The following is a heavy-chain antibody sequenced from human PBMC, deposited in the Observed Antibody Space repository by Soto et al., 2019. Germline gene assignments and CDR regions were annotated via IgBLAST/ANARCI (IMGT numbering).Heavy chain of an antibody. J-gene: IGHJ4*02. D-gene: IGHD6-13*01. CDR2: ISSCSSTI. CDR1: GFTFSSYS. V-gene: IGHV3-48*01. CDR3: ASASSSCNGALRFDY. Sequence: EVQLVESGGGLVQPGGSLRLSCAASGFTFSSYSMNWVRQAPGKGLEWVSYISSCSSTIYYADSVKGRFTISRDNAKNSLYLQMNILIAEDTAVYYCASASSSCNGALRFDYWGQGTLVTVSS.